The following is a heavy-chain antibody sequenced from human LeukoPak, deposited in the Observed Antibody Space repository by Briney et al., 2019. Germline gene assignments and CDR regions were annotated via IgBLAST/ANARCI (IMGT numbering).Heavy chain of an antibody. CDR3: ARESRTDNWFDP. V-gene: IGHV1-2*02. Sequence: ASVKVSCKASGYTITDYYMHWARQAPGQGLEWMGWINPKSGGTKYAQKFQGRVTMTRDTSISTAYMELSRLRSGDTAVYYCARESRTDNWFDPWGQGTLVTVSS. CDR1: GYTITDYY. CDR2: INPKSGGT. J-gene: IGHJ5*02. D-gene: IGHD2-2*01.